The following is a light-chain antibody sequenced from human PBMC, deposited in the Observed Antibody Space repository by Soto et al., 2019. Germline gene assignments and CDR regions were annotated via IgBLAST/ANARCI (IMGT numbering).Light chain of an antibody. J-gene: IGKJ3*01. CDR2: GAS. V-gene: IGKV3-20*01. Sequence: EVVLTQSPGTLSLSPGERATLSCRASQNVYINSLAWYQQRPGQTPRLLIYGASTRAAAIPDRFSGSGSGADFALSLDGLEPEDFAIYYCQQYGDSPLTFGPGTRVD. CDR1: QNVYINS. CDR3: QQYGDSPLT.